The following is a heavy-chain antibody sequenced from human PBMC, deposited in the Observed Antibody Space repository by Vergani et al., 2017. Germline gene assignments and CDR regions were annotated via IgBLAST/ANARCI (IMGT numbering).Heavy chain of an antibody. CDR2: ISGSGGST. D-gene: IGHD6-19*01. Sequence: EVQLLESGGGLVQPGGSLRLSCAASGFTFSSYAMSWVRQAPGKGLEWVSAISGSGGSTYYADSVKGRFTISRDNAKNSLYLQMNSLRAEDTAVYYCAREPAVAGTSARYYYYYMDVWGKGTTVTVSS. J-gene: IGHJ6*03. CDR1: GFTFSSYA. CDR3: AREPAVAGTSARYYYYYMDV. V-gene: IGHV3-23*01.